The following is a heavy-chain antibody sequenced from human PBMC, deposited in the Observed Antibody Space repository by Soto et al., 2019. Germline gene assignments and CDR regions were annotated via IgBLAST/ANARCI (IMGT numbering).Heavy chain of an antibody. V-gene: IGHV1-69*13. D-gene: IGHD2-15*01. CDR1: GGTFSSYA. CDR3: ARGERCYFPGWFDH. Sequence: SVKVSCKASGGTFSSYAISWVRQAPGQGLEWMGGIIPIFGTANYAQKFQGRVTITADESTSTAYMELSSLRSEDTAVYYCARGERCYFPGWFDHWGQGTQVTVS. J-gene: IGHJ5*02. CDR2: IIPIFGTA.